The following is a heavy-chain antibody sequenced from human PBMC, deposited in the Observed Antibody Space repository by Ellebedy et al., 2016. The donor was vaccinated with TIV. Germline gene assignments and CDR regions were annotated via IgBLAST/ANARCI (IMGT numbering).Heavy chain of an antibody. CDR2: IGWDSGGI. V-gene: IGHV3-9*01. Sequence: PGGSLRLSCVASGFIFDDFAMHWVRQAPGKGLEWVSGIGWDSGGIGYGDSVKGRFTVSRDNARRSLYLQLNTVRPEDTAVYYCVKGGGWFYYFDYWGQGTLVTLSS. CDR1: GFIFDDFA. J-gene: IGHJ4*02. D-gene: IGHD6-19*01. CDR3: VKGGGWFYYFDY.